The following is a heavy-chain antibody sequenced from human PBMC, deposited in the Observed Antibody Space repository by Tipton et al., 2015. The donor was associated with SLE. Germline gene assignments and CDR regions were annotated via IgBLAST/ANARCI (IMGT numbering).Heavy chain of an antibody. V-gene: IGHV6-1*01. CDR3: ARVRPSAAGTERGFDY. CDR1: GDSVSRPSVA. Sequence: GLVKPSQTLSLTCAISGDSVSRPSVAWNWIRQSPSRGLEWLGRTYYRSKWYNDYAVSVKSRITINPDTSKNQFSLQLNSVTPEDTAVYYCARVRPSAAGTERGFDYWGQGTLVTVSS. CDR2: TYYRSKWYN. J-gene: IGHJ4*02. D-gene: IGHD6-13*01.